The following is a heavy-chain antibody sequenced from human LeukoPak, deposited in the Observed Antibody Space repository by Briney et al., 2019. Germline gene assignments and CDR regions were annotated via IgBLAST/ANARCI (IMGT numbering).Heavy chain of an antibody. J-gene: IGHJ4*02. D-gene: IGHD6-6*01. V-gene: IGHV1-18*01. CDR3: ATDRWRDDSSSSDN. Sequence: ASVKVSCKASGFTFTSYSINWVRRAPGQGLESMGWISTYNGNSNYAQKLQGRVTMTTDTSSSTACMELRSLRSDDTAMYHCATDRWRDDSSSSDNWGQGTLVTVSS. CDR1: GFTFTSYS. CDR2: ISTYNGNS.